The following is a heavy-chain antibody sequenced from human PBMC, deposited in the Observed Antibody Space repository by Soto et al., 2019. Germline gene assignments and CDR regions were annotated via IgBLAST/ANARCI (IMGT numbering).Heavy chain of an antibody. CDR1: GGSFSCYW. V-gene: IGHV5-51*01. Sequence: PRDALNLSCNASGGSFSCYWLGWVRQMPGKGLEWMAIMYPDDSDIRYSPSFEAHVTISADKSTSTAFLQWSSLKASDTAMYYCATAYVYDFENSNYYRDAFDIWGQGTLVTVSS. D-gene: IGHD3-22*01. CDR2: MYPDDSDI. CDR3: ATAYVYDFENSNYYRDAFDI. J-gene: IGHJ3*02.